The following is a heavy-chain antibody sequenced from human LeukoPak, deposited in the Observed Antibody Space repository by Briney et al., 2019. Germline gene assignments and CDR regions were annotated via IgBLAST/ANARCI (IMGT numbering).Heavy chain of an antibody. CDR2: ISSSGSTI. D-gene: IGHD6-13*01. Sequence: GGSLRLSCAASGFTFSNYEVNWVRQAPGKGLEWVSYISSSGSTIYYADSVKGRFTISRDNAKNSLYLQMNSLRAEDTAVYYCARDIVAAGGGAFDIWGQGTMVTVSS. V-gene: IGHV3-48*03. J-gene: IGHJ3*02. CDR3: ARDIVAAGGGAFDI. CDR1: GFTFSNYE.